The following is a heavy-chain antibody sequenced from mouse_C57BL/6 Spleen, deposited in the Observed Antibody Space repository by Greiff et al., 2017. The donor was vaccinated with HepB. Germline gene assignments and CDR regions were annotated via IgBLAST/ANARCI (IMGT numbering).Heavy chain of an antibody. Sequence: EVKLMESGGGLVQPKGSLKLSCAASGFSFNTYAMNWVRQAPGKGLEWVARIRSKSNNYATYYADSVKDRFTISRDDSESMLYLQMNNLKTEDTAMYYCVRHSNYVWYFDVWGTGTTVTVSS. D-gene: IGHD2-5*01. CDR3: VRHSNYVWYFDV. CDR2: IRSKSNNYAT. CDR1: GFSFNTYA. V-gene: IGHV10-1*01. J-gene: IGHJ1*03.